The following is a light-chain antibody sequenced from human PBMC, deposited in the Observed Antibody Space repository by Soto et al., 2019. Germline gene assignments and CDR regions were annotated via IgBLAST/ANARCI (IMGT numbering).Light chain of an antibody. CDR2: DAS. CDR3: QQYNSARWT. V-gene: IGKV1-5*01. CDR1: QSISGW. J-gene: IGKJ1*01. Sequence: DIQLTQSPSTLSASVGDRVTITCRASQSISGWLAWSQQKPGKAPKLLIFDASTLEVGVPSRFSGSASGTEFTLTISSLQPDDFATYYCQQYNSARWTFGQGTKVDI.